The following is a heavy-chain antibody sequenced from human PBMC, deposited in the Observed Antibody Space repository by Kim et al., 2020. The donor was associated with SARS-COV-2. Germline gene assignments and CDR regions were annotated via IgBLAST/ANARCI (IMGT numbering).Heavy chain of an antibody. D-gene: IGHD4-4*01. CDR1: GGSISSYY. Sequence: SETLSLTCTVSGGSISSYYWSWIRQPAGKGLEWIGRIYTSGSTNYNPSLKSRVTMSVDTSKNQFSLRLSSVTAADTAVYYCAREWGAATVTTTYYYYYYGMDVWGQGTTVTVSS. CDR3: AREWGAATVTTTYYYYYYGMDV. J-gene: IGHJ6*02. CDR2: IYTSGST. V-gene: IGHV4-4*07.